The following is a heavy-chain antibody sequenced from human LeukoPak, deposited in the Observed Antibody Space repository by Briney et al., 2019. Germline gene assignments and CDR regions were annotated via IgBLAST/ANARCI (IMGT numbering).Heavy chain of an antibody. D-gene: IGHD5-18*01. V-gene: IGHV4-59*08. J-gene: IGHJ4*02. CDR2: IYYSGST. CDR1: GGSISSYY. CDR3: ARRGYSYGDFDY. Sequence: SSETLSPTCTVSGGSISSYYWSWIRQPPGKGLEWIGYIYYSGSTNYNPSLKSRVTISVDASKNQFSLKLSSVTAADTAVYYCARRGYSYGDFDYWGQGTLVTVSS.